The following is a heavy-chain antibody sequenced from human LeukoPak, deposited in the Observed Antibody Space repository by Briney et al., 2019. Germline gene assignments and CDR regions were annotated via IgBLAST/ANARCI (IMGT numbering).Heavy chain of an antibody. V-gene: IGHV1-69*06. CDR1: GCTFSSYA. D-gene: IGHD2-2*01. CDR3: ARIRYCGGISCYYIDY. Sequence: SSVKVSCKASGCTFSSYAISWVRQAPGQGLAWMGGIIPIFGTANYAQKSQGRATITAAKSTSTAYMELSRLRSDDTAFYYWARIRYCGGISCYYIDYWGQGTLVTVSA. J-gene: IGHJ4*02. CDR2: IIPIFGTA.